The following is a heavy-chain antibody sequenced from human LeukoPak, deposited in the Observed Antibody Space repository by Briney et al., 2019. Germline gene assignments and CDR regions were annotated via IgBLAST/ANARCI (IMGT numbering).Heavy chain of an antibody. D-gene: IGHD3-9*01. V-gene: IGHV3-30*18. CDR3: AKGGGLRYFDWLSPDY. CDR2: ISYDGSNK. CDR1: GFTLSSYG. J-gene: IGHJ4*02. Sequence: PGRSLRLSCAASGFTLSSYGMHWVRQAPGKGLEWVAVISYDGSNKYYGDSVKGRFTISRDNSKNTLYLQMNSLRAEDTAVYYCAKGGGLRYFDWLSPDYWGQGTLVTVSS.